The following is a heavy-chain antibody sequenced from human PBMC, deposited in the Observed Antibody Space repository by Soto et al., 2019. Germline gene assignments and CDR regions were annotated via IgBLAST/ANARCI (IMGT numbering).Heavy chain of an antibody. CDR1: GFTFSSYE. Sequence: PGGSLRLSCAASGFTFSSYEMNWVRQAPGKGLEWVSYISSSGSTIYYADSVKGRFTISRDNAKNSLYLQMNSLRAEDAAVYYCARLGARFGELLYDWFDPWGQGTLVTVSS. CDR2: ISSSGSTI. V-gene: IGHV3-48*03. D-gene: IGHD3-10*01. CDR3: ARLGARFGELLYDWFDP. J-gene: IGHJ5*02.